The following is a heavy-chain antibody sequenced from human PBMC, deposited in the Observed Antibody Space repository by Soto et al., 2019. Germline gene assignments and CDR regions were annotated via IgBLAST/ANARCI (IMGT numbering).Heavy chain of an antibody. CDR1: GGSISIGVYS. J-gene: IGHJ5*02. CDR2: IYHSGNT. CDR3: ARARAYSGYESYANCFDP. Sequence: SETLSLTCAVSGGSISIGVYSWTWIRQPPGKGLQWIGYIYHSGNTYYNPSLKSRVTISVDRSKNQFSLKLNSVTAADTAVYYCARARAYSGYESYANCFDPWGQGTLVTVSS. V-gene: IGHV4-30-2*01. D-gene: IGHD5-12*01.